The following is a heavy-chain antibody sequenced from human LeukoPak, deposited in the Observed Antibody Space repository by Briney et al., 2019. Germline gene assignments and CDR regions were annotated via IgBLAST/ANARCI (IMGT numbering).Heavy chain of an antibody. CDR3: TRDPGDTYSWHYFDY. Sequence: GGSLRLSCTTSGFTFGGHTMHWVRQAPGKGLEWVGFIEASSHGGTTEYAASVKGRFSISRDDSKSIAHLQMNSLKTEDTAVYYCTRDPGDTYSWHYFDYWGQGTLVTVSS. J-gene: IGHJ4*02. V-gene: IGHV3-49*04. CDR2: IEASSHGGTT. D-gene: IGHD5-18*01. CDR1: GFTFGGHT.